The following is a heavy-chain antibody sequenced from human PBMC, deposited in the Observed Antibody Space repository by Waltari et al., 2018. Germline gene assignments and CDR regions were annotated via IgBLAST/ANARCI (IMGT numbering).Heavy chain of an antibody. V-gene: IGHV3-23*01. D-gene: IGHD2-2*01. CDR3: AKGGYCSSTSCYQDV. Sequence: EVQLLESGGGLVQPGGSLRLSCAASGFTFSSYAMRWVRQAPGKGLEWVSAISGSGGSTYYADSVKGRFTISRDNSKNTLYLQMNSLRAEDTAVYYCAKGGYCSSTSCYQDVWGQGTTVTVSS. CDR2: ISGSGGST. J-gene: IGHJ6*02. CDR1: GFTFSSYA.